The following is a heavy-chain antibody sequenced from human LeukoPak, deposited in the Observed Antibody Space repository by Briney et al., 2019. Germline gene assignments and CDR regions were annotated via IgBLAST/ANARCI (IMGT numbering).Heavy chain of an antibody. V-gene: IGHV1-2*02. CDR2: INPNTGDI. CDR3: ATGPPLTMVREGPFDY. J-gene: IGHJ4*02. D-gene: IGHD3-10*01. CDR1: GYTFTAYY. Sequence: ASVKVSCKASGYTFTAYYMHWVRQAPGQGLEWMGWINPNTGDINYAQKFQGRVTVTRDTSINTVYMELTRLRSDDTAVYYCATGPPLTMVREGPFDYWGQGTLVTVSS.